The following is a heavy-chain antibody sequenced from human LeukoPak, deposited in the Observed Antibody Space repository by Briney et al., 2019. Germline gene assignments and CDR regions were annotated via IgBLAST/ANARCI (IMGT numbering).Heavy chain of an antibody. CDR2: IAWNSDSI. J-gene: IGHJ4*02. CDR3: ARDAAYGYDRFDY. V-gene: IGHV3-9*01. Sequence: GGSLRLSCAASGFTFDDYAMHWVRQAPGKGLEWVSGIAWNSDSIGYADSVKGRFTISRDNAKNSLYLQMNSLRAEDTAVYYCARDAAYGYDRFDYWGQGTQVTVSS. D-gene: IGHD5-18*01. CDR1: GFTFDDYA.